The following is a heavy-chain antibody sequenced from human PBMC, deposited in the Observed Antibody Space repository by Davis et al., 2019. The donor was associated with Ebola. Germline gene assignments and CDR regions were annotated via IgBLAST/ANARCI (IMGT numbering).Heavy chain of an antibody. CDR3: ARDAHRRRIAAAGIYGMDV. V-gene: IGHV3-33*01. J-gene: IGHJ6*02. CDR2: ISYDGSSE. Sequence: GESLKIPCAASGFTFSSYGMHWVRQAPGKGPEWVAVISYDGSSEHYADSVKGRFTVSRDNSKNTLYVQMNSLRDEDTAVYYCARDAHRRRIAAAGIYGMDVWGQGTTVTVSS. D-gene: IGHD6-13*01. CDR1: GFTFSSYG.